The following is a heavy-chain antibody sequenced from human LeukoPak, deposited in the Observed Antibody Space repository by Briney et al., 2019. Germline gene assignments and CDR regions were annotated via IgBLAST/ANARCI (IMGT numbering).Heavy chain of an antibody. Sequence: GGSLRLSCGASGFTFSNYAMNWVRQAPGKGLEWVSGISSSGGSAYYADSVKGRFTISRDNSRSTLYLQMNSLRAEDTAVYYCAKGLRLGELSSGFDYWGQGTLVTVSS. CDR3: AKGLRLGELSSGFDY. J-gene: IGHJ4*02. D-gene: IGHD3-16*02. CDR2: ISSSGGSA. V-gene: IGHV3-23*01. CDR1: GFTFSNYA.